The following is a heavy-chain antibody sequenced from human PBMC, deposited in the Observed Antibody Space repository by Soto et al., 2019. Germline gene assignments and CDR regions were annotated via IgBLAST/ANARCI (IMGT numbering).Heavy chain of an antibody. Sequence: SETLSLTCTVSGGSISTYYWSWIRQPPGKGLEWIGHISYSGSTNYNPSLKNRVTISLDTSKNQFSLKLSSMTAADTAVYYCARIGGQYSSLFWFDPWGQGTLVTVSS. CDR2: ISYSGST. D-gene: IGHD6-6*01. V-gene: IGHV4-59*01. CDR3: ARIGGQYSSLFWFDP. J-gene: IGHJ5*02. CDR1: GGSISTYY.